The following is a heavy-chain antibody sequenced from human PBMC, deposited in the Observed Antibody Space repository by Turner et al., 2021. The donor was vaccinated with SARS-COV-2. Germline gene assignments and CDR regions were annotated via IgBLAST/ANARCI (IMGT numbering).Heavy chain of an antibody. Sequence: PGGILRLSCAASGLTFSNYWMSWVRQAPGKVLEWVDNIKQDGSEKYYVDFLFQAEDSIRDIGVTGVQTCALPICSFAIYIRVTYYYDSSGNWFDPWGQGTLVTVSS. V-gene: IGHV3-7*01. J-gene: IGHJ5*02. CDR2: IKQDGSEK. CDR3: YYYDSSGNWFDP. CDR1: GLTFSNYW. D-gene: IGHD3-22*01.